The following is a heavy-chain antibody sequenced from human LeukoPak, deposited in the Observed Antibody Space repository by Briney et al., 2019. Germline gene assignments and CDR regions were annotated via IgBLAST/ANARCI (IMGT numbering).Heavy chain of an antibody. V-gene: IGHV4-4*02. D-gene: IGHD2-15*01. CDR2: IFHGGNT. CDR3: ARDPEGSGNWFDT. J-gene: IGHJ5*02. CDR1: GFTFSNAW. Sequence: GFLRLSCAASGFTFSNAWTNWVRQPPGKGLEWIGEIFHGGNTNYNPSLMSRVTVLVDKSKNQFSLRLSSVTAADTAVYYCARDPEGSGNWFDTWGQGTLVTVPS.